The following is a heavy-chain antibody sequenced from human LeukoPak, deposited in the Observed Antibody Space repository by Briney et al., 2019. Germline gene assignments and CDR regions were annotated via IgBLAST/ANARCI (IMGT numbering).Heavy chain of an antibody. D-gene: IGHD1-26*01. CDR3: ARVLVGGTNWFDP. CDR1: EFTFSNYA. Sequence: GGSLRLSCAASEFTFSNYAMSWVRQAPGKGLEWVSVISASGGSTYYADSVKGRFTISRDNAKNSLYLQMNSLRIEDTAVFYCARVLVGGTNWFDPWGQGTLVTVSS. V-gene: IGHV3-23*01. CDR2: ISASGGST. J-gene: IGHJ5*02.